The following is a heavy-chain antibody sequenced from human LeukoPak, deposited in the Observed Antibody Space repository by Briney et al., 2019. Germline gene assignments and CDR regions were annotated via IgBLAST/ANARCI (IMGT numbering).Heavy chain of an antibody. Sequence: GGSLRLSCAASGFTFSDYWMHWVRQAPGKGLVWVSRINGDGRSTSYADSVKGRFTISRDNAKNTLYLQMNSLRVEDTAVYYCARHGDNSGWFHWFDHWGQGTLVTVSS. CDR2: INGDGRST. CDR3: ARHGDNSGWFHWFDH. J-gene: IGHJ5*02. V-gene: IGHV3-74*01. CDR1: GFTFSDYW. D-gene: IGHD6-19*01.